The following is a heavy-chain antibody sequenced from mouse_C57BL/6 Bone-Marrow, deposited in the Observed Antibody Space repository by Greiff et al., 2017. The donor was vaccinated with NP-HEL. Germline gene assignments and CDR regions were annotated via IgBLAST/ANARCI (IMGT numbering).Heavy chain of an antibody. CDR1: GYTFTEYT. J-gene: IGHJ4*01. CDR2: FYPGSGSI. V-gene: IGHV1-62-2*01. Sequence: QVQLKESGAELVKPGASVKLSCKASGYTFTEYTIHWVKQRSGQGLEWIGWFYPGSGSIKYNEKFKDKATLTADKSSSTVYMELSRLTSEDSAVYFCARHEEKRVWNYYAMDYWGQGTSVTVSS. D-gene: IGHD2-10*02. CDR3: ARHEEKRVWNYYAMDY.